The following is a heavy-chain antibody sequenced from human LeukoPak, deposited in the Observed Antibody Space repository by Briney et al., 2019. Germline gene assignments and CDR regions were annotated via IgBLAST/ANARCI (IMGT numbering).Heavy chain of an antibody. CDR2: IYPGDSDT. J-gene: IGHJ3*02. Sequence: GESLKISCKGSGYSFTSYWIGWVRQMPGKGLEWMGIIYPGDSDTRYSPSFQGQVTISADKSISTAYLQWSSLKASDTAMYYCARHFEPAAIIGDAFDIWGQGTMVTVSS. CDR3: ARHFEPAAIIGDAFDI. CDR1: GYSFTSYW. D-gene: IGHD2-2*02. V-gene: IGHV5-51*01.